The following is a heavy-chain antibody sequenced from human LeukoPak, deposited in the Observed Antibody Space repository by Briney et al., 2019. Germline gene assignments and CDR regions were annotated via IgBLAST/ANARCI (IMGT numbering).Heavy chain of an antibody. CDR1: GFTFDDYA. J-gene: IGHJ4*02. Sequence: GGSLRLSCAASGFTFDDYAMHWVRQAPGKGLEWVSGISWNSGSIGYADSVKGRFTISRDNAKNSLYLQMNSLRAEDTALYYCAKTSGIAVAGIVSDWGQGTLVTVSS. D-gene: IGHD6-19*01. CDR2: ISWNSGSI. V-gene: IGHV3-9*01. CDR3: AKTSGIAVAGIVSD.